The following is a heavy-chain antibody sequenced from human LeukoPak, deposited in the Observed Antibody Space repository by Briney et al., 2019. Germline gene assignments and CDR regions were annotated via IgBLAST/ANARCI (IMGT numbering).Heavy chain of an antibody. CDR1: GFTFDDYT. Sequence: QPGGSLRLSCAASGFTFDDYTMHWVRQAPGKGLEWLCLTTRDAFSTFYADSVKGRFTISRDNAKNSLYLQMNSLRAEDTAVYYCARGEDNQWELGAFDIWGQGTMVTVSS. V-gene: IGHV3-43*01. J-gene: IGHJ3*02. D-gene: IGHD1-26*01. CDR2: TTRDAFST. CDR3: ARGEDNQWELGAFDI.